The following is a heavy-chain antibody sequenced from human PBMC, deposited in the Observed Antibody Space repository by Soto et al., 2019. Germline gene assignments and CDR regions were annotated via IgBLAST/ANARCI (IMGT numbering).Heavy chain of an antibody. D-gene: IGHD1-1*01. J-gene: IGHJ6*02. CDR3: ARNGYNYGMDV. Sequence: TLSLTCTFSVVSTSSGGFYCSWIRQHPGKGLEWIGYIYYSGISYYNPSLKSRVSISLDTSRNQFSMTLNSVTAADTAVYYCARNGYNYGMDVWGQGATVTVSS. CDR2: IYYSGIS. V-gene: IGHV4-31*03. CDR1: VVSTSSGGFY.